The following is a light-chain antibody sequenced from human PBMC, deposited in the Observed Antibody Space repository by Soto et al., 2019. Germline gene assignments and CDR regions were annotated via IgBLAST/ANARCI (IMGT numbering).Light chain of an antibody. CDR2: DAS. Sequence: DIQMTQSPSSLSASVGDRVTITCQASQGISNYLNWYQQKPCKAPKLVISDASNLETGAPSRFSGSGSGTDFTFTISSLQPEDIGTYFCQQYDNLPLSFGPGTTVEI. CDR1: QGISNY. J-gene: IGKJ3*01. V-gene: IGKV1-33*01. CDR3: QQYDNLPLS.